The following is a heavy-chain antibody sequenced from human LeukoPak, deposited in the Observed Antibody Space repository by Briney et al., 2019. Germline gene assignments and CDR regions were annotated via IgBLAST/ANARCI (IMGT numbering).Heavy chain of an antibody. V-gene: IGHV3-30-3*01. CDR2: TTSDESNK. J-gene: IGHJ4*02. Sequence: GRSLRLSCAASGFSFSSYAMHWVRQAAGKGLEWVATTTSDESNKHYADSVKGRFTISRDNSKNTLYLQMNSLRAEDTAVYYCARESGALRGYSFGLWGQGTLVTVSS. D-gene: IGHD5-18*01. CDR1: GFSFSSYA. CDR3: ARESGALRGYSFGL.